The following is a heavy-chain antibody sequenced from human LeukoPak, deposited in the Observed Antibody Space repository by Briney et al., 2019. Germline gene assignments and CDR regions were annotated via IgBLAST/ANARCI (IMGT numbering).Heavy chain of an antibody. J-gene: IGHJ5*02. CDR3: ARGRWFGESTNWFDP. CDR2: INPNSGGT. V-gene: IGHV1-2*02. Sequence: ASVKVSCKASGYTFTGYYMHWVRQAPGQGLEWMGWINPNSGGTNYAQKFQDRVTMTRDTSISTAYMELSRLRSDDTAVYYCARGRWFGESTNWFDPWGQGTLVTVSS. D-gene: IGHD3-10*01. CDR1: GYTFTGYY.